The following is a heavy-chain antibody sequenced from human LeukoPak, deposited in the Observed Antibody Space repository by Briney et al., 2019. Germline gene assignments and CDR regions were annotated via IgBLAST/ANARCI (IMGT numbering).Heavy chain of an antibody. CDR3: AKRGGNIVATIMRDFDY. CDR2: ISGSGGST. V-gene: IGHV3-23*01. J-gene: IGHJ4*02. D-gene: IGHD5-12*01. CDR1: GFTFDDYA. Sequence: PGGSLRLSCAASGFTFDDYAMSWVRQAPGKGLEWVSAISGSGGSTYYADSVKGRFTISRDNSKNTLYLQMNSLRAEDTAVYYCAKRGGNIVATIMRDFDYWGQGTLVTVSS.